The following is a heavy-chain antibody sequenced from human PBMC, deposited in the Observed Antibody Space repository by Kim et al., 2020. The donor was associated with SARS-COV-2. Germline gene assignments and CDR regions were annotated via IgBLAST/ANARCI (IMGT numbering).Heavy chain of an antibody. V-gene: IGHV3-21*01. CDR1: GFTFSSYS. CDR2: ISSSSSYI. J-gene: IGHJ4*02. D-gene: IGHD6-19*01. Sequence: GGSLRLSCAASGFTFSSYSMNWVRQAPGKGLEWVSSISSSSSYIYYADSVKGRFTISRDNAKNSLYLQMNSLRAEDTAVYYCARDKAFSGWYVGFDYWGQGTLVTVSS. CDR3: ARDKAFSGWYVGFDY.